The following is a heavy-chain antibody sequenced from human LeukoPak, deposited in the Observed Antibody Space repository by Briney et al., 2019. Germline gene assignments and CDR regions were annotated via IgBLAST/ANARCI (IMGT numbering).Heavy chain of an antibody. J-gene: IGHJ4*02. CDR3: ATDNAQWELPY. Sequence: SQTLSLTCTVSGGSISSYYWSWIRQPAGKGLEWIGRIYTSGSTNYNPSLKSRVTMSVDTSKNQFSLKLSSVTAADTAVYYCATDNAQWELPYWGQGTLVTVSS. V-gene: IGHV4-4*07. CDR1: GGSISSYY. D-gene: IGHD1-26*01. CDR2: IYTSGST.